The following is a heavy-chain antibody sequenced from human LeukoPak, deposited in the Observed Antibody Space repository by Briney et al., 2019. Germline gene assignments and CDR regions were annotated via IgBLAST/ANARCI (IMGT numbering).Heavy chain of an antibody. D-gene: IGHD4-23*01. CDR2: TSGSGDST. CDR1: GFTFSSYA. CDR3: AKAWSMTTVEPFDY. Sequence: PGGSLRLSCAASGFTFSSYAMSWVRQAPGKGLEWVSTTSGSGDSTYYAHSVKGRSTISRDNSKNTLYLHMNSLRAEDTAVYYCAKAWSMTTVEPFDYWGQGTLVTVSS. V-gene: IGHV3-23*01. J-gene: IGHJ4*02.